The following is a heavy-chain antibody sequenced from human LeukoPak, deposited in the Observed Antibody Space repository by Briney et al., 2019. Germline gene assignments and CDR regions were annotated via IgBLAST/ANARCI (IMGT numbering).Heavy chain of an antibody. CDR2: IKQDGSQK. D-gene: IGHD2-2*01. CDR1: GFTFSSYW. CDR3: ARDSPFPLPAAMLGIDY. Sequence: PGGSLRLSCAASGFTFSSYWMSWVRQAPGKGLEWVANIKQDGSQKYCVDSVKGRFTISRDNAKNSLYLQMNSLRADDTAVYYCARDSPFPLPAAMLGIDYWGQGTLVTVSS. V-gene: IGHV3-7*03. J-gene: IGHJ4*02.